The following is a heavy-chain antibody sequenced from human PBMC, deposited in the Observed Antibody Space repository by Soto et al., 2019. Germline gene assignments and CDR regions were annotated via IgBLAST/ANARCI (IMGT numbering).Heavy chain of an antibody. CDR1: GGSISSYY. V-gene: IGHV4-59*08. CDR3: ARDRLYCSGGSCRGNYYYGVDV. J-gene: IGHJ6*02. Sequence: PSETLSLTCTVSGGSISSYYWSWIRQPPGKGLEWIGYIYYSGSTNYNPSLKSRVTVSVDTSKNQFSLKLSSVTAADTAVYYCARDRLYCSGGSCRGNYYYGVDVWGQGTTVTVSS. D-gene: IGHD2-15*01. CDR2: IYYSGST.